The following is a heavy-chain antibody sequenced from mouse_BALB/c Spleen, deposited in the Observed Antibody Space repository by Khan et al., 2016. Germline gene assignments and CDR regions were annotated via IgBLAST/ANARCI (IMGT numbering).Heavy chain of an antibody. CDR1: GYSITSGYG. CDR3: ARTARIKY. V-gene: IGHV3-2*02. D-gene: IGHD1-2*01. J-gene: IGHJ2*01. CDR2: ISYSGST. Sequence: EVQLQESGPGLVKPSQSPSLTCTVTGYSITSGYGWNWIRQFPGNKLEWMGYISYSGSTNYNQSLKSRISITRDTSQHQFVLQLNSVTTEDTATYYCARTARIKYWGQGTTLTVSS.